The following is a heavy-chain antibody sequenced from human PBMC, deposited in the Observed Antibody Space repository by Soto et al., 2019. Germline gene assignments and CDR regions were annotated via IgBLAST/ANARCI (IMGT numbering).Heavy chain of an antibody. CDR1: GFTFSSYA. CDR3: AKDSPGLRFVGRGVDY. D-gene: IGHD5-12*01. CDR2: ISGSGGST. Sequence: EVQLLESGGGLVQPGGSLRLSCAASGFTFSSYAMSWVRQAPGKGLEWVSAISGSGGSTYYADSVKGRFTISRDNSKNTLYLQMNSLRAEDTAVYYCAKDSPGLRFVGRGVDYWGQGTLVTVSS. V-gene: IGHV3-23*01. J-gene: IGHJ4*02.